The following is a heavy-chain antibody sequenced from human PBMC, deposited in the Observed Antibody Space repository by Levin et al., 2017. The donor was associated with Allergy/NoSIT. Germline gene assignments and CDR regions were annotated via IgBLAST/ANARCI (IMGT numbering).Heavy chain of an antibody. CDR2: IKQDGSEK. J-gene: IGHJ6*02. Sequence: QAGGSLRLSCAASGFTFSSYWMSWVRQAPGKGLEWVANIKQDGSEKYYVDSVKGRFTISRDNAKNSLYLQMNSLRAEDTAVYYCARDQWDIVLVPALPLGLKEVYYYYGMDVWGQGTTVTVSS. CDR1: GFTFSSYW. V-gene: IGHV3-7*01. CDR3: ARDQWDIVLVPALPLGLKEVYYYYGMDV. D-gene: IGHD2-2*01.